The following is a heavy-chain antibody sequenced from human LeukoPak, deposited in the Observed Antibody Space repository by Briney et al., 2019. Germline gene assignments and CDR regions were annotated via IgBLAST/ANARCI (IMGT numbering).Heavy chain of an antibody. CDR3: ARSRTYGDYGRGLDY. CDR2: INTDGFST. V-gene: IGHV3-74*01. D-gene: IGHD4-17*01. J-gene: IGHJ4*02. Sequence: GGSLRLSCAASGFTFDDYAMHWVRQPPGKGLVYIACINTDGFSTSYADSVKGRFTISRDNAKNTLYLQMNSLRAEDTAVYYCARSRTYGDYGRGLDYWGQGTLVTVSS. CDR1: GFTFDDYA.